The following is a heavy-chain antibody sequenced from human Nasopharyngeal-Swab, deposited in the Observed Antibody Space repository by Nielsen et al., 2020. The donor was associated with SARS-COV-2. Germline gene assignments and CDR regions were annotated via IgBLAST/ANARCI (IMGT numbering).Heavy chain of an antibody. CDR2: IGTAGDT. D-gene: IGHD3-22*01. CDR3: ARGYYYDSSGYRPRGMDV. CDR1: GFTFSSYD. J-gene: IGHJ6*02. V-gene: IGHV3-13*01. Sequence: GESLKISCAASGFTFSSYDMHWVRQATGKGLEWVSAIGTAGDTSYPGSVKDRFTISRENAKNSLYLQMNSLRAGDTAVYYCARGYYYDSSGYRPRGMDVWGQGTTVTVSS.